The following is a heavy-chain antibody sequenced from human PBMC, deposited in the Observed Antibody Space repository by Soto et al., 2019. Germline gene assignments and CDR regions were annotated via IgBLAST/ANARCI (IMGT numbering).Heavy chain of an antibody. V-gene: IGHV4-31*03. J-gene: IGHJ4*02. CDR3: ATSPHDPFGMAHQYYFTY. D-gene: IGHD3-3*01. CDR2: IYYSGRI. CDR1: GGSISPGDNY. Sequence: PSPTLCHTRTVSGGSISPGDNYWCWIRHAPGKGLERIRYIYYSGRIYFNPSLKSGVAMSVDTSKTQFSLDLTSVTAADTAVYFCATSPHDPFGMAHQYYFTYWGQGSQVTVS.